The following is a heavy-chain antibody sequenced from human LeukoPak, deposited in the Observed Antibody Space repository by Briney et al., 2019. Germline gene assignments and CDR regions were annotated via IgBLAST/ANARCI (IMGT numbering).Heavy chain of an antibody. Sequence: ASVKVSCKASGYTFTSYDINWVRQATGLGLEWMGWMNPNSGNTGYAQKFQGRVTITRNTSISTAYMELSSLRSEDTAVYYCARRLSRRYDSSGLLGYWGQGTLVTVSS. CDR3: ARRLSRRYDSSGLLGY. CDR2: MNPNSGNT. CDR1: GYTFTSYD. V-gene: IGHV1-8*03. D-gene: IGHD3-22*01. J-gene: IGHJ4*02.